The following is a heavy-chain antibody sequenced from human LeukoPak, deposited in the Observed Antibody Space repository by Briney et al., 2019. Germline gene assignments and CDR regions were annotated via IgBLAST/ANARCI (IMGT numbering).Heavy chain of an antibody. CDR2: INHSGST. CDR1: GGSFSGYY. CDR3: ARHPFATPFDH. Sequence: SETLSLTCAVYGGSFSGYYWSWIRQPPGKGLEWIGEINHSGSTNYNPSLKSRVTVSLDTFKSQVSPSLTSVTAADTAVYYCARHPFATPFDHWGRGTLVTVSS. V-gene: IGHV4-34*01. J-gene: IGHJ4*02.